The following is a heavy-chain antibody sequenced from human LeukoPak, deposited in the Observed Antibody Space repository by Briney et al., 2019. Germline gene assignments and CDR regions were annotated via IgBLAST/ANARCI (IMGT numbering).Heavy chain of an antibody. D-gene: IGHD3-22*01. V-gene: IGHV4-31*03. CDR2: IYYSGST. J-gene: IGHJ4*02. CDR3: ARVRRIVVVITPHYYFDY. CDR1: GGSISSGGYY. Sequence: SETLSLTCTVSGGSISSGGYYWSWIHQHPGKGLEWIGYIYYSGSTYYNPSLKGRVTISVDTSKNQFSLKLSSVTAADTAVYYCARVRRIVVVITPHYYFDYWGQGTLVTVSS.